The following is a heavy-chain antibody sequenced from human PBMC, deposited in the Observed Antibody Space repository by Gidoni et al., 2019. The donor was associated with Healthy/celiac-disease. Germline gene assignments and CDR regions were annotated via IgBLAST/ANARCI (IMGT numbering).Heavy chain of an antibody. Sequence: EVQLVESGGGVVQHGGSLRLSCAASGCTLSSYEMTWVRQAPGKGLAWVSYISSSGSTIYYADSVKGRFTISRDNAKNSLYLQMNSLRAEDTAVYYCAGSSSILYYYGMDVWGQGTTVTVSS. J-gene: IGHJ6*02. CDR1: GCTLSSYE. D-gene: IGHD6-6*01. CDR2: ISSSGSTI. V-gene: IGHV3-48*03. CDR3: AGSSSILYYYGMDV.